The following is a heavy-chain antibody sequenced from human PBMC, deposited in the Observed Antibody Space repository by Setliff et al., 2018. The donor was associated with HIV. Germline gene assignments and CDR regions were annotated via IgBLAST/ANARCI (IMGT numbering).Heavy chain of an antibody. CDR1: GGSFSDHY. V-gene: IGHV4-34*01. CDR3: VRVGGGSWLGIHYYYYMDV. D-gene: IGHD2-15*01. J-gene: IGHJ6*03. CDR2: INQSGIS. Sequence: SETLSLTCAVYGGSFSDHYWTWIRQPPGKGLEWIGEINQSGISNFNPSLKSRVTMPIDTPKNQFTLKLSSVTAADTAVYYCVRVGGGSWLGIHYYYYMDVWGKGITVTVSS.